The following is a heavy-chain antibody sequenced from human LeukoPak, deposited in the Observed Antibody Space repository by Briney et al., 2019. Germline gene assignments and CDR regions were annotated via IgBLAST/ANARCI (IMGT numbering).Heavy chain of an antibody. D-gene: IGHD6-6*01. CDR1: GGSISSGGYY. CDR3: ARASIAARPDFDY. V-gene: IGHV4-31*03. J-gene: IGHJ4*02. CDR2: IYYSGST. Sequence: PSETLSLTCTVSGGSISSGGYYWSWIRQHPGKGLEWIEYIYYSGSTYYNPSLKSRVTISVDTSKNQFSLKLSSVTAADTAVYYCARASIAARPDFDYWGQGTLVTVSS.